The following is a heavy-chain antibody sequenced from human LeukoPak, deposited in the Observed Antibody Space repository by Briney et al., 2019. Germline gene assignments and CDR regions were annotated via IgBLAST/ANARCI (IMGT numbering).Heavy chain of an antibody. Sequence: ASLKVSCKASGYTFTNYGIHWVRQAPGQGLEWMGWISAYNGNTNSAQKLQGRVTMTTDTSTSTAYMELRSLRSGDTAVYYCARAPSWGITAASYYFDYWGQGTLVTVSS. V-gene: IGHV1-18*01. CDR1: GYTFTNYG. CDR3: ARAPSWGITAASYYFDY. D-gene: IGHD6-13*01. CDR2: ISAYNGNT. J-gene: IGHJ4*02.